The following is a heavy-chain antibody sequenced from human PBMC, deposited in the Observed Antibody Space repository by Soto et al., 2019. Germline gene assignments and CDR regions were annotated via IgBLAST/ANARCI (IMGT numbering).Heavy chain of an antibody. CDR2: INHSGST. CDR1: GGSFSGYY. Sequence: QVQLQQWGAGLLKPSETLSLTCAVYGGSFSGYYWSWIRQHPGKGLAWIGEINHSGSTNYNQSPKSRCTISVDTSKNQFSLKLSSVTAADTAVYYGAREGWDVYSYFDYWGQGTLVTVSS. V-gene: IGHV4-34*01. CDR3: AREGWDVYSYFDY. J-gene: IGHJ4*02. D-gene: IGHD4-4*01.